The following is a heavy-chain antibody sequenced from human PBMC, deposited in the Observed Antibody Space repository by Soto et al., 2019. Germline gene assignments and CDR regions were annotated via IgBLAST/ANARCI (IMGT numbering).Heavy chain of an antibody. V-gene: IGHV1-69*06. J-gene: IGHJ3*02. CDR2: IIAIFEPP. CDR3: ANVAGRDDAFDI. CDR1: GDTFNRYA. Sequence: QEQLVQSGAEVKKPGSSVKVSCKASGDTFNRYALHWVRQAPGQGPEWMGGIIAIFEPPNYAQKFQGRVSITADKSTTTVYMELRSLTSADTALYYCANVAGRDDAFDIWGKGTMVTVSS.